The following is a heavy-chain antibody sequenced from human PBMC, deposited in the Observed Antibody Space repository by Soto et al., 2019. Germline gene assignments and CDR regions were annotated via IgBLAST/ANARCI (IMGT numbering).Heavy chain of an antibody. D-gene: IGHD2-15*01. J-gene: IGHJ5*02. V-gene: IGHV4-59*01. Sequence: QVQLQESGPGLVKPSETLSLTCTVSGGSISSYYWSWIRQPPGKGLEWIGYSYYSGSTNYNPSLKSRVTISVDTAKNQFSRKLSSVTAADTAVYYCARDERYCSGGSCYSGADNWFDPWGQGTLVTVSS. CDR3: ARDERYCSGGSCYSGADNWFDP. CDR2: SYYSGST. CDR1: GGSISSYY.